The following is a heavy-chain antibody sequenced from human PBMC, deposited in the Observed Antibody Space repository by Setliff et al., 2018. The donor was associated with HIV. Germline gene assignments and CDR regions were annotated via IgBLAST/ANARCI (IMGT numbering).Heavy chain of an antibody. V-gene: IGHV1-2*02. J-gene: IGHJ6*02. D-gene: IGHD3-10*01. Sequence: ASVKVSCKASGYTFTGHYLHWVRQAPGQGLEWLGWVNPNSGEAIYAQNFQGRVTMTRDTSINAAYMELRGLRSDDTAVYYCARNFGLSPSGMYYYYYGMDIWGQGTTVTVSS. CDR3: ARNFGLSPSGMYYYYYGMDI. CDR2: VNPNSGEA. CDR1: GYTFTGHY.